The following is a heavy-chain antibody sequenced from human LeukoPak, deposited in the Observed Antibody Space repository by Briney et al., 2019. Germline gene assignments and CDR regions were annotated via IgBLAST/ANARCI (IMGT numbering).Heavy chain of an antibody. V-gene: IGHV1-18*01. CDR2: ISAYNGNT. CDR3: ATTRYYYGSGAPEPAFDY. D-gene: IGHD3-10*01. Sequence: GASVKVSCKASGYTFTSYGISWVRQAPGQGLEWMGWISAYNGNTNYAQKFQGRVTMTEDTSTDTAYMELSSLRSEDTAVYYCATTRYYYGSGAPEPAFDYWGQGTLVTVSS. CDR1: GYTFTSYG. J-gene: IGHJ4*02.